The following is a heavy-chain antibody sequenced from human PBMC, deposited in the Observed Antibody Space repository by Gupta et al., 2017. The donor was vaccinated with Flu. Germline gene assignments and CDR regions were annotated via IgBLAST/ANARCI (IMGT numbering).Heavy chain of an antibody. CDR3: AKGANWAFEI. Sequence: EVQLLESGGGLAQPGGSLSVSCATSGFTFSNYAMRWFRQDPGKGRDWCSTSTGGCSNAYYADSVKGRFTMSGDSSKKTVYLQMNSLRAEDTAVYYCAKGANWAFEIWGQGTMVTVSS. J-gene: IGHJ3*02. V-gene: IGHV3-23*01. D-gene: IGHD1-1*01. CDR2: STGGCSNA. CDR1: GFTFSNYA.